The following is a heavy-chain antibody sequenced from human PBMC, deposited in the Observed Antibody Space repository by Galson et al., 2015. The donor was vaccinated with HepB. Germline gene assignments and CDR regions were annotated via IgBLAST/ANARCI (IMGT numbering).Heavy chain of an antibody. D-gene: IGHD2-2*02. CDR1: GFTFSSYG. J-gene: IGHJ6*02. V-gene: IGHV3-30*18. CDR3: AKALGYCSSTRRYTLPNYYYYSMDV. CDR2: ISYDGSNK. Sequence: SLRLSCAASGFTFSSYGMHWVRQAPGKGLEWVAVISYDGSNKYYADSVKGRFTISRDNSKNTLYLQMNSLRAEDTAVYYCAKALGYCSSTRRYTLPNYYYYSMDVWGQGTTVTVSS.